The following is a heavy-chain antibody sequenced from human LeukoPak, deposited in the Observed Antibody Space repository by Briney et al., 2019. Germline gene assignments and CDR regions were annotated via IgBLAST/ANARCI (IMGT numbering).Heavy chain of an antibody. V-gene: IGHV4-34*01. J-gene: IGHJ2*01. CDR1: SGSLSGSY. Sequence: SETLSLTCGVSSGSLSGSYWRWIRQPPGGGLEWLGEITHSGSPNYNPSLKSRVTISGDTSKKQFSLNLKSVTAADTGVYYCARGVDLWGRGTPVTVSS. CDR2: ITHSGSP. CDR3: ARGVDL.